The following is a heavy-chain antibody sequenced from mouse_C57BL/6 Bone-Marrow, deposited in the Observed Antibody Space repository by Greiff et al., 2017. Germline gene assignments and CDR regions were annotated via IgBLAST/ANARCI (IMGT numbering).Heavy chain of an antibody. CDR1: GFSLTSYA. D-gene: IGHD1-1*01. V-gene: IGHV2-9-1*01. J-gene: IGHJ1*03. CDR3: ARGSTTVVYWYFDV. Sequence: VQLTESGPGLVAPSQSLSITCTVSGFSLTSYAISWVRPPPGKGLEWLGVIWTCGCTNYLSALKSRLSISKDNSKSQVFLKMNSLHTDETARYYGARGSTTVVYWYFDVWGTGTTVTVSS. CDR2: IWTCGCT.